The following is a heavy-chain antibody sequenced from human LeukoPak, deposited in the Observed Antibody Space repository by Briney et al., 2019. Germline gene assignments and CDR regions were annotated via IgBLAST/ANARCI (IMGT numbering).Heavy chain of an antibody. V-gene: IGHV4-59*12. CDR2: IYYSGST. D-gene: IGHD2-15*01. J-gene: IGHJ5*02. CDR1: GGSISSYY. Sequence: PSETLSLTCTVSGGSISSYYWSWIRQPPGKGLEWIGYIYYSGSTNYNPSLKSRVTISVDTSKNQFSLKLSSVTAADTAVYYCARDPIRKVAARYNWFDPWGQGTLVTVSS. CDR3: ARDPIRKVAARYNWFDP.